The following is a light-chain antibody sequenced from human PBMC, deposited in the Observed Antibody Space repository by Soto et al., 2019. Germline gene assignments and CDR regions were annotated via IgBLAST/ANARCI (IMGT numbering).Light chain of an antibody. CDR2: AAS. Sequence: DIQMTQSPSSLSASVGDRVTITCRASRGINTHLAWYQQKPGNAPKLLIYAASTLQSGVPSRFSASGSGTDFTLTISALQSEDVAPYFCQTYDKSPWTFGPGTRV. CDR1: RGINTH. CDR3: QTYDKSPWT. V-gene: IGKV1-27*01. J-gene: IGKJ1*01.